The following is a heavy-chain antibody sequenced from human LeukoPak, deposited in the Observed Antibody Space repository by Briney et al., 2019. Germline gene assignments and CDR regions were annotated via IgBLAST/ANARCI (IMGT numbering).Heavy chain of an antibody. D-gene: IGHD3-22*01. Sequence: PSETLSLTCTVSGGSISSSTYYWGWIRQPPGKGLEWIGNIYHSGRTHYNPSLKSRVTISVDTSKNQFSLKLSSVTAADTAVYYCATRWYYYDSSGYLRGALDAFDIWGQGTMVTVSS. CDR3: ATRWYYYDSSGYLRGALDAFDI. CDR2: IYHSGRT. J-gene: IGHJ3*02. CDR1: GGSISSSTYY. V-gene: IGHV4-39*07.